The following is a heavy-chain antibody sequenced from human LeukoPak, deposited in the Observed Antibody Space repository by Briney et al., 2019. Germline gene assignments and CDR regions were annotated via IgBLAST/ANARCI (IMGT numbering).Heavy chain of an antibody. J-gene: IGHJ4*02. D-gene: IGHD1-7*01. Sequence: PGGSLRLSCAASGFTFSSYWMSWVRQAPGKGLEWVANIKQDGSEKYYVVSVKGRFTISRDNAKNSLYLQMNTLGAEDTAVYYCARDSFGTTILDYWGQGTLVTVSS. CDR3: ARDSFGTTILDY. CDR1: GFTFSSYW. V-gene: IGHV3-7*03. CDR2: IKQDGSEK.